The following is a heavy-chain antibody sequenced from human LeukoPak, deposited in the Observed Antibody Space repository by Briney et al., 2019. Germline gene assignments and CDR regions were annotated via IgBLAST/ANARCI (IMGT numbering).Heavy chain of an antibody. CDR3: ARVGAVAGQDYFDY. Sequence: AGGSLRLSCAASGFTFSSYDMHWVRHATGKGLEWVSAIGTAGDTYYPGSAKGRFTISRENAKNSLYLQMNSLRAGDTAVYYCARVGAVAGQDYFDYWGQGTLVTVSS. D-gene: IGHD6-19*01. J-gene: IGHJ4*02. CDR1: GFTFSSYD. V-gene: IGHV3-13*01. CDR2: IGTAGDT.